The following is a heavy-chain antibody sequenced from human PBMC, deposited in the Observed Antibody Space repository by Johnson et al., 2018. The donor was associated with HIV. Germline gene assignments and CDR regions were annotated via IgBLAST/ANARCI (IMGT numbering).Heavy chain of an antibody. CDR3: VWYCSGGCSSAFDI. CDR1: GFTFSNAW. Sequence: QVLLVESGGGLVKPGGSLRLSCAASGFTFSNAWMSWVRQAPGKGLEWVSYISSSGSTIYYADSVKGRFTISRDNAKNSLYLQMNSLRAEDTAVYYCVWYCSGGCSSAFDIWGQGTMVTVSS. V-gene: IGHV3-11*04. D-gene: IGHD2-15*01. J-gene: IGHJ3*02. CDR2: ISSSGSTI.